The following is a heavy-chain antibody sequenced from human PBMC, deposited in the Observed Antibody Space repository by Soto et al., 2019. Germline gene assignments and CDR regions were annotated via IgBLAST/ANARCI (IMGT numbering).Heavy chain of an antibody. J-gene: IGHJ6*02. Sequence: HPGGSLRLSCAASGFTFSSYAMSWVRQAPGKGLEWVSSMSGSGANTFYADSVKGHFTISRDNSKNTLYLLMNSLRPEDTAIYYCAKGYDFWSGYYSGSDYGMDVWGQGTTVTVSS. CDR3: AKGYDFWSGYYSGSDYGMDV. CDR1: GFTFSSYA. V-gene: IGHV3-23*01. CDR2: MSGSGANT. D-gene: IGHD3-3*01.